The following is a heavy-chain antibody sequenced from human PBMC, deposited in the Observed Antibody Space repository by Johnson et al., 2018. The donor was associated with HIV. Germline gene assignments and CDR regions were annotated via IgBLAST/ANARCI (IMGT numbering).Heavy chain of an antibody. V-gene: IGHV3-9*01. CDR1: GFTLGSYD. Sequence: VQLVESGGGLVQRGGSLRLSCEASGFTLGSYDMHWVRQAAGKGLEWVSGISWNSGSIGYGDSVKGRFTISRDNAKNSLYLQMNSLRAEDTALYYCARDWGLYSSGWYVDAFDIWGQGTMVTVSS. CDR2: ISWNSGSI. CDR3: ARDWGLYSSGWYVDAFDI. J-gene: IGHJ3*02. D-gene: IGHD6-19*01.